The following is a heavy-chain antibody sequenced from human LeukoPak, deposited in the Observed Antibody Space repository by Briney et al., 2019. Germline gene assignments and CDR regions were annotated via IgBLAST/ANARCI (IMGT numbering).Heavy chain of an antibody. CDR1: GGSISSYY. V-gene: IGHV4-59*12. CDR3: ARDPGYYDSSGYYFYNAFDI. CDR2: IYYSGST. Sequence: SETLSLTCTVSGGSISSYYWSWIRQPPGKGLEWIGYIYYSGSTNYNPSLKSRVTMSVDTSKNQFSLKLSSVTAADTAVYYCARDPGYYDSSGYYFYNAFDIWGQGTMVTASS. D-gene: IGHD3-22*01. J-gene: IGHJ3*02.